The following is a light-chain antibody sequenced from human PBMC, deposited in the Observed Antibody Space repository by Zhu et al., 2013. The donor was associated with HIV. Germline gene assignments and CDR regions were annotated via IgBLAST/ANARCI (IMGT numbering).Light chain of an antibody. CDR2: GVS. Sequence: EILLTQSPDTLSLSPGDRATLSCRASQSVSSGYLAWYQQRPGQAPRLLIHGVSNRATGIPDRFSGSGSGTGFTLSISRMEPEDFAMYYCQQYGTPPPWTFGPGTKVEI. J-gene: IGKJ1*01. CDR1: QSVSSGY. V-gene: IGKV3-20*01. CDR3: QQYGTPPPWT.